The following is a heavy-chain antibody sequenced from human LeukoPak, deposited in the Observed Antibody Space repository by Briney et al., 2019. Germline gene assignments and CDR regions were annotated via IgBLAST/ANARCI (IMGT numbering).Heavy chain of an antibody. J-gene: IGHJ3*02. V-gene: IGHV3-21*01. D-gene: IGHD6-19*01. Sequence: PGGSLRLSCAASGFTFSSYSMNWVRQAPGKGLEWVSSISSSSSSYIYYADSVKGRFTISRDNAKNSLYLQMNSLRAEDTAVYYCATSRRSSGWTDAFEIWGQGTMVSVSS. CDR3: ATSRRSSGWTDAFEI. CDR1: GFTFSSYS. CDR2: ISSSSSSYI.